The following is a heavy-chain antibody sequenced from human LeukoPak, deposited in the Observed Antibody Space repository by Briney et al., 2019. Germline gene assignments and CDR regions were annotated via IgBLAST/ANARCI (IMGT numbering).Heavy chain of an antibody. J-gene: IGHJ6*02. V-gene: IGHV1-69*13. CDR3: ARGPGPLYYDFWSAYGMDV. CDR2: IIPIFGTA. D-gene: IGHD3-3*01. Sequence: SVKVSCKASGGTFSSYAISWVRQAPGQGLEWMGGIIPIFGTANYAQKFQGRVTITADESTSTAYMELSSLRSEDTAVYYCARGPGPLYYDFWSAYGMDVWGQGTTVTVPS. CDR1: GGTFSSYA.